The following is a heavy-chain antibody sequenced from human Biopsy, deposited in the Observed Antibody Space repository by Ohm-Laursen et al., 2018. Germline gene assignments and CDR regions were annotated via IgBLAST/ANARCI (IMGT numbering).Heavy chain of an antibody. V-gene: IGHV4-34*01. D-gene: IGHD3-22*01. CDR3: ASVVLGPTNDAFDL. CDR1: GGSLSGYY. J-gene: IGHJ3*01. Sequence: GTLSLTCAVYGGSLSGYYWNWIRQSPGKGLEWIGEINHRGFTSNNPSLKSRVTISVDTSKNQFSLKLGSVTAADTAMYYRASVVLGPTNDAFDLWGQGTMVVVSS. CDR2: INHRGFT.